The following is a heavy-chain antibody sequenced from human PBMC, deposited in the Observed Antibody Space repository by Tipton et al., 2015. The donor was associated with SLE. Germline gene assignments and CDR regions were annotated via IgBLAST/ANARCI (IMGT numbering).Heavy chain of an antibody. Sequence: SLRLSCAASGFTFSSYAMSWVRQAPGKGLGWVSVIYSGGSTYYTDSVKGRFTISRDNSKNTLYLQMNSLRAEDTAVYYCARGAWAAAGHWGQGTLDTVSS. CDR3: ARGAWAAAGH. V-gene: IGHV3-66*01. CDR2: IYSGGST. J-gene: IGHJ4*02. CDR1: GFTFSSYA. D-gene: IGHD6-13*01.